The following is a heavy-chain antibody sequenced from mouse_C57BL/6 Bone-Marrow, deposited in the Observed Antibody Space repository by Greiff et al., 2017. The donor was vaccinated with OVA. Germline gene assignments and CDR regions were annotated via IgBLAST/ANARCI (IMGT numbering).Heavy chain of an antibody. CDR1: GFTFTDYY. V-gene: IGHV7-3*01. CDR2: IRNKANGYTT. Sequence: EVQRVESGGGLVQPGGSLSLSCAASGFTFTDYYMSWVRQPPGKALEWLGFIRNKANGYTTEYSASVKGRFTISRDNSHSILYLQMNALRAEDSATYYCARSLFDYYGSSSLSFAYWGQGTLVTVSA. CDR3: ARSLFDYYGSSSLSFAY. J-gene: IGHJ3*01. D-gene: IGHD1-1*01.